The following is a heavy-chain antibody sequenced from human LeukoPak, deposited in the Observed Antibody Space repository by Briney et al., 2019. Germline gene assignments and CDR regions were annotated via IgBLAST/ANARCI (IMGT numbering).Heavy chain of an antibody. J-gene: IGHJ4*02. Sequence: SETLSLTCTVSGDSISSSIYYWGWIRQPPGKGLEWIGTIYYSGNTYYNPSLKSRLTISVDTSKNQFSLNLSSVTAADTAVYYCARAGFSYGYGGVGYWGQGTLVTVSS. CDR1: GDSISSSIYY. CDR3: ARAGFSYGYGGVGY. V-gene: IGHV4-39*07. CDR2: IYYSGNT. D-gene: IGHD5-18*01.